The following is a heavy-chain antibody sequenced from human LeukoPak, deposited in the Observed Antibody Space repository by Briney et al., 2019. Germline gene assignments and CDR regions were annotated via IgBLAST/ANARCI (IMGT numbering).Heavy chain of an antibody. V-gene: IGHV3-48*01. CDR1: GFPFTNNP. J-gene: IGHJ4*02. CDR2: ISNDITTT. D-gene: IGHD5-18*01. Sequence: GGSLRPSCVVSGFPFTNNPMNWVRQAPGKGLEWVSYISNDITTTYYAESVKSRFTISRDNAKNSLYLQMNSLRVEDTAVYYCARDGGKSYEIDYWGQGTLVTVSS. CDR3: ARDGGKSYEIDY.